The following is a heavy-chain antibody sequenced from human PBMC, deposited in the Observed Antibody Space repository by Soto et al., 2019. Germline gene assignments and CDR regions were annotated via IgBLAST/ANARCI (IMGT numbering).Heavy chain of an antibody. V-gene: IGHV4-39*07. Sequence: SETLSLTCTVSGGSISSSSYYWGWIRQPPGKGLEWIGSIYYSGSTYYNPSLKSRVTISVDTSKNQFSLKLSSVTAADTAVYYCARDMGVIGGSYFDYWGQGTLVTVSS. CDR1: GGSISSSSYY. CDR3: ARDMGVIGGSYFDY. CDR2: IYYSGST. J-gene: IGHJ4*02. D-gene: IGHD1-26*01.